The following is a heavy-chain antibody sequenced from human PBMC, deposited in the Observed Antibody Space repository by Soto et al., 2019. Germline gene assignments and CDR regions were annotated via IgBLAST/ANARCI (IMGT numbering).Heavy chain of an antibody. D-gene: IGHD2-2*01. CDR1: GYTFTSYW. CDR2: IYPGDSDT. J-gene: IGHJ4*01. CDR3: ARLSDCSTTSCSAYFEH. Sequence: PGESLKISCKGSGYTFTSYWIGWVRQMPGKGLEWIGIIYPGDSDTRYSPSFQGQVTISADKSISTAFLQWSSLKASDTAVYYCARLSDCSTTSCSAYFEHWGQGTLVTVSS. V-gene: IGHV5-51*01.